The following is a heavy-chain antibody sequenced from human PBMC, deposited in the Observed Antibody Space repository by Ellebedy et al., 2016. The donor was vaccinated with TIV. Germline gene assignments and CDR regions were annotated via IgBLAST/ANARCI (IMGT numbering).Heavy chain of an antibody. CDR2: IKSRTDGGTT. CDR1: GFTFTNSW. J-gene: IGHJ6*02. Sequence: PGGSLRLSCAASGFTFTNSWMSWVRQAPGKGLAWVGRIKSRTDGGTTDYAAPVKGRFIISSDDSTNTLYLQMNSLKTEDTYVYYCTTEHSTGYYIYGMDVWGQGTTVTVSS. V-gene: IGHV3-15*01. D-gene: IGHD3-9*01. CDR3: TTEHSTGYYIYGMDV.